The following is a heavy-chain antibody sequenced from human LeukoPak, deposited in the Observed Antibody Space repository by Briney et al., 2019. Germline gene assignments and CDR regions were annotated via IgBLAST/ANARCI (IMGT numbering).Heavy chain of an antibody. CDR2: LYYSGTT. D-gene: IGHD5-24*01. J-gene: IGHJ4*02. V-gene: IGHV4-39*01. CDR3: AGQGRDGYNPYYYDY. CDR1: GASIDGSSSYY. Sequence: SETLSLTCSVSGASIDGSSSYYWAWIRQPPGKGLEWIGSLYYSGTTYYNPSLQSRVAISVDTSKKHFSLELRSVTAADTAVYYCAGQGRDGYNPYYYDYWGQGILVTVSS.